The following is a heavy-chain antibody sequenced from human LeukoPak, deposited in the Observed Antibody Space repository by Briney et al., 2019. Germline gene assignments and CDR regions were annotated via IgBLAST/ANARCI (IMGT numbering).Heavy chain of an antibody. J-gene: IGHJ6*03. Sequence: ASVKVSCKASGYTFTGYFIHWVRQAPGQGLEWMGWINPNSGGTNYAQKFQGRVTMTRDTSISTAYMELSRLRSDDTAVYYCASNQRGVLYYYYYYMDVWGKGTTVTISS. V-gene: IGHV1-2*02. CDR3: ASNQRGVLYYYYYYMDV. CDR2: INPNSGGT. D-gene: IGHD3-10*01. CDR1: GYTFTGYF.